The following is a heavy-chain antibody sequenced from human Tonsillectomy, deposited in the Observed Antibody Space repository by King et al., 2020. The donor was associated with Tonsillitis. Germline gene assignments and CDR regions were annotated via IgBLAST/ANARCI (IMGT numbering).Heavy chain of an antibody. CDR3: ARDGGGSSDTQGCEY. Sequence: VQLVESGGGVVQPGRSLRLSCAASGFTFSSYAMHWVRQAPGKGLEWVAVISYDLSNKYYADSVKGPFTLSRDNSKNTLYLQMHSLRAEDTGVYYCARDGGGSSDTQGCEYWGQGTLGTGSS. CDR1: GFTFSSYA. D-gene: IGHD6-19*01. CDR2: ISYDLSNK. J-gene: IGHJ4*02. V-gene: IGHV3-30-3*01.